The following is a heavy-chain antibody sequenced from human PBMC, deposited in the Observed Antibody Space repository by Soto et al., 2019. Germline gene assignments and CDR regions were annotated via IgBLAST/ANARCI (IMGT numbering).Heavy chain of an antibody. J-gene: IGHJ6*02. CDR1: GGSISSGGYY. D-gene: IGHD2-2*01. V-gene: IGHV4-31*03. Sequence: PSETLSLTCTVSGGSISSGGYYWSWIRQHPGKGLEWIGYIYYSGSTYYNPSLKSRVTISVDTSKNQFSLKLSSVTAADTAVYYCASIVDLPPYFSSTSCHYVVNYGMDVWGQGTKVTVSS. CDR3: ASIVDLPPYFSSTSCHYVVNYGMDV. CDR2: IYYSGST.